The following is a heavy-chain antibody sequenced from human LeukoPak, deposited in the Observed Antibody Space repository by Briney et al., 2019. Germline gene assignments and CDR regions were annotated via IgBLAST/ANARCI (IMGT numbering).Heavy chain of an antibody. D-gene: IGHD2-2*02. V-gene: IGHV5-51*01. CDR3: ARQVPAAIGGFEV. Sequence: GESLKISCKGSGYSFTSYWIGWVRQMPGKGLGWMGIIYPGDSDTRYSPSFQGQVTISADKSISTAYLQWSSLEAWDTAMYYWARQVPAAIGGFEVWGQGTLVTVSS. CDR2: IYPGDSDT. J-gene: IGHJ4*02. CDR1: GYSFTSYW.